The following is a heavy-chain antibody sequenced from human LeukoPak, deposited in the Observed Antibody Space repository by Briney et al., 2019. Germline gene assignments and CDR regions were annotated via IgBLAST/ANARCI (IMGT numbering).Heavy chain of an antibody. V-gene: IGHV4-39*07. Sequence: SETLSLTCTVSGGSISSSSHYWGWIRQPPGKGLEWIGSIYYSGSTYYNPSLKSRVTISVDTSKNQFSLKLSSVTAADMAVYYCAREHCSGGSCYSIYYYYYMDVWGEGTTVTVSS. CDR3: AREHCSGGSCYSIYYYYYMDV. CDR2: IYYSGST. D-gene: IGHD2-15*01. J-gene: IGHJ6*03. CDR1: GGSISSSSHY.